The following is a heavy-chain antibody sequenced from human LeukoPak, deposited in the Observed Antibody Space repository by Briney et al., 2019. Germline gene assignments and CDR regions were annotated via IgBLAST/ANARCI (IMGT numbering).Heavy chain of an antibody. CDR3: ARSQGTRGRYWYFDL. CDR1: GYTFTSYG. J-gene: IGHJ2*01. V-gene: IGHV1-18*01. D-gene: IGHD2-2*01. Sequence: ASVKVSCKASGYTFTSYGISWVRQAPGQGLEWMGWISAYNGNTNYAQKLQGRVTMTTDTSTSTAYMELRSLRSDDTAVYYCARSQGTRGRYWYFDLWGRGTLVTDSS. CDR2: ISAYNGNT.